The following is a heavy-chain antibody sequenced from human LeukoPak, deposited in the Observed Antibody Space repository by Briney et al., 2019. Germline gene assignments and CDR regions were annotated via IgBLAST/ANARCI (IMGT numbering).Heavy chain of an antibody. CDR1: GYTFTGYY. V-gene: IGHV1-69*13. CDR2: IIPIFGTA. Sequence: ASVKVSXKASGYTFTGYYMHWMRQAPGQGLEWIGGIIPIFGTANYAQKFQGRVTITADESTSTAYMELSSLRSEDTAVYDCARPSCSSTSCPLGYWGQGTLVTVSS. D-gene: IGHD2-2*01. J-gene: IGHJ4*02. CDR3: ARPSCSSTSCPLGY.